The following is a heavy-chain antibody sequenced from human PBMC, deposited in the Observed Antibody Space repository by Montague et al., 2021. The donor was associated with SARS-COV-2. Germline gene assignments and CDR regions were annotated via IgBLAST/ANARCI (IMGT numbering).Heavy chain of an antibody. J-gene: IGHJ4*02. CDR3: ARKGSGRSDLAY. CDR1: GGSISSYY. V-gene: IGHV4-59*01. Sequence: SETLSLTCTVSGGSISSYYWSWIRQPPGKGLEWIGYIYHSGSTNYNPSLKSRVTISVDTSKNQFSLKLSSVTAADTAVYYCARKGSGRSDLAYWGQGALVTVSS. CDR2: IYHSGST. D-gene: IGHD1-26*01.